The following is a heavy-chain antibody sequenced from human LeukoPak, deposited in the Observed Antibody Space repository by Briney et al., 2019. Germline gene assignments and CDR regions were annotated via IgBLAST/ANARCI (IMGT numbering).Heavy chain of an antibody. CDR2: IYHSGST. V-gene: IGHV4-39*07. CDR1: DGSINTPNYY. D-gene: IGHD3-22*01. J-gene: IGHJ3*02. Sequence: SETLSLTCTVSDGSINTPNYYWGWIRQPPGKGLEWIGSIYHSGSTYYNPSLKSRVTISVDTSKNQFSLKLSSVTAADTAVYYCARATYYYDSSGYWTLEFDFDIWGQGTMVTVSS. CDR3: ARATYYYDSSGYWTLEFDFDI.